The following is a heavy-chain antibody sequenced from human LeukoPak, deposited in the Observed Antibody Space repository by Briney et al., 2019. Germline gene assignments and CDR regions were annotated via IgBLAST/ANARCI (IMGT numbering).Heavy chain of an antibody. D-gene: IGHD3-9*01. J-gene: IGHJ3*02. V-gene: IGHV4-59*08. CDR3: ARHILEGRRIDAFDI. Sequence: PSETLSLTCTVSGGSISSYYWSWIRQPPGKGLEWIGYIYYSGSTNYNPSLKSRVTISVDTSKNQFSLKLSSVTAADTAVYYCARHILEGRRIDAFDIWGQGTMVTVSS. CDR2: IYYSGST. CDR1: GGSISSYY.